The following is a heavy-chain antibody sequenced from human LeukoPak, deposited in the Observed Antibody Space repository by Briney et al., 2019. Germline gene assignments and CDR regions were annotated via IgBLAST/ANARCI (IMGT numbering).Heavy chain of an antibody. CDR2: IRQDGGDI. D-gene: IGHD5/OR15-5a*01. CDR1: GFTFSSYA. V-gene: IGHV3-7*01. Sequence: GGSLRLSCAASGFTFSSYAMSWVRQAPGKGLEWVATIRQDGGDIYYVDSVKGRFFISRDNAENLLSLQMNSLRVEDTAMYYCARLLGQSTIYDLWGQGTLVTVSS. J-gene: IGHJ5*02. CDR3: ARLLGQSTIYDL.